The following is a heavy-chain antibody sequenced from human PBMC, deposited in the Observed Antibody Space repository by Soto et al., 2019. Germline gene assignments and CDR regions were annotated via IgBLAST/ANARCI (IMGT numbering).Heavy chain of an antibody. Sequence: SVKVSCKASGGTFSSYAISWVRQAPGQGLEWMGGIIPIFGTANYAQKFQGRVTITADKSTSTAYMELSSLRSEDTAVYYCARATGATDNDAFAIWGQGKMVTV. V-gene: IGHV1-69*06. CDR1: GGTFSSYA. J-gene: IGHJ3*02. CDR2: IIPIFGTA. D-gene: IGHD1-26*01. CDR3: ARATGATDNDAFAI.